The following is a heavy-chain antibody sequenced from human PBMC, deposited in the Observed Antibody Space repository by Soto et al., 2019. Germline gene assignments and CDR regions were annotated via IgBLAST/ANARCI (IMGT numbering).Heavy chain of an antibody. CDR1: GDSVSSTSTA. Sequence: QVQLQQSGPGFVQPSQTLSLTCAISGDSVSSTSTAWSWIRQSPSRGLEWLGRTYYRSKWYSDYAVSVKSRITLNPDTSKNQLSLQLKSGTPEDTAVYYCARGSYYSGWVWGQGTLVTVSS. CDR2: TYYRSKWYS. J-gene: IGHJ4*02. CDR3: ARGSYYSGWV. D-gene: IGHD6-19*01. V-gene: IGHV6-1*01.